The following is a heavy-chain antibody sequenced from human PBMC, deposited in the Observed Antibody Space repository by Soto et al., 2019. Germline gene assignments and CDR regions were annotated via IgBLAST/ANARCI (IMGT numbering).Heavy chain of an antibody. CDR3: ARVGIGVYHFDY. V-gene: IGHV3-7*02. J-gene: IGHJ4*02. Sequence: GGSLRLSCAASGFTFSIYWMSWVCQGPGKGLEWVANIKQDGSEISYVDSVKGRFTISRDNAKNTLYLQMNSLRAEDTAVYYCARVGIGVYHFDYWGQGTLVTVSS. CDR2: IKQDGSEI. CDR1: GFTFSIYW. D-gene: IGHD1-26*01.